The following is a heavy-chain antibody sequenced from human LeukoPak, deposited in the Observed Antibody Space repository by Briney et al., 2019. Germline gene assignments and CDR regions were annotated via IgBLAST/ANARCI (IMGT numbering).Heavy chain of an antibody. CDR1: GGAISSGSYY. CDR3: AGYSSGWYGFDY. V-gene: IGHV4-39*01. D-gene: IGHD6-19*01. Sequence: PSETLSLTCTVSGGAISSGSYYWSWIRQPAGKGLEWIGSIYYSGSTYYNPSLKSRVTISVDTSKNQFSLKLSSVTAADTAVYYCAGYSSGWYGFDYWGQGTLVTVSS. CDR2: IYYSGST. J-gene: IGHJ4*02.